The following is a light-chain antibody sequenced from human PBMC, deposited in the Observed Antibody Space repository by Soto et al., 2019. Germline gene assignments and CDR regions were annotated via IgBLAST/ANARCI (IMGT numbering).Light chain of an antibody. J-gene: IGKJ1*01. CDR2: GAS. CDR3: QQYGSSSWT. Sequence: EIVLTQSPGTLSLSPGERATLSCRASQSVSSSYLAWYQQKPGQAPRLLIYGASSRATGIPDRFGGSGSGTDFTLTISRLEPEDVAVDYCQQYGSSSWTFGQGTKVEI. CDR1: QSVSSSY. V-gene: IGKV3-20*01.